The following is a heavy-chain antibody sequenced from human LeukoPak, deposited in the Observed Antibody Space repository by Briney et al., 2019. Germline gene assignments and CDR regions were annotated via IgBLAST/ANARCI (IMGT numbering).Heavy chain of an antibody. CDR3: ARDLEAANTYYFDY. CDR1: GFTVSSSY. J-gene: IGHJ4*02. V-gene: IGHV3-66*01. D-gene: IGHD6-13*01. CDR2: ISSAGTT. Sequence: GGSQRLSCAASGFTVSSSYMSWVRQAPGKGLEWVSIISSAGTTYYADSVKGRFTISRDNSKNTVYLRVNSLRDEDTAVYYCARDLEAANTYYFDYWGQGTMVTVSS.